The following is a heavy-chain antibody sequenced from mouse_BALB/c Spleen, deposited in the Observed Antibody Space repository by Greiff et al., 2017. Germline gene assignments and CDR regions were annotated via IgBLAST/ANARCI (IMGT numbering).Heavy chain of an antibody. V-gene: IGHV1-9*01. D-gene: IGHD1-1*01. Sequence: VQLQESGAELMKPGASVKISCKATGYTFSSYWIEWVKQRPGHGLEWIGEILPGSGSTNYNEKFKGKATFTADTSSNTAYMQLSSLTSEDSAVYYCARVITTAPFAYWGQGTLVTVSA. CDR3: ARVITTAPFAY. J-gene: IGHJ3*01. CDR1: GYTFSSYW. CDR2: ILPGSGST.